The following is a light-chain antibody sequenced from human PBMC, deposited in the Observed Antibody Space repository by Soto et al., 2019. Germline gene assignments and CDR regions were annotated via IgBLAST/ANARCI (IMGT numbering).Light chain of an antibody. V-gene: IGKV3-15*01. J-gene: IGKJ1*01. CDR2: GAS. CDR1: QSIAIS. CDR3: HQYNDWWT. Sequence: EIVLTQSPSSLSVSPGERATLSCRASQSIAISLAWYQQKPGLAPRLLIYGASTRATGIPARFSGSGSGTEFPITINGLQYEDFAVYYCHQYNDWWTFGQGTKVEIK.